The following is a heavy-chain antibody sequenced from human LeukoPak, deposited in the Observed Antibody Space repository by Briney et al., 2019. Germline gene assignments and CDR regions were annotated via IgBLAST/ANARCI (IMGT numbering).Heavy chain of an antibody. Sequence: GGSLRLSCAVSGFTFSDSGMHWVRQASGKGLEWVGHIRSKADSYATVYAASVKGRFTITRDDSENTAYLQMNSLKTEDTAVYYCATFPSGSWSAYWGQGTLVTVSS. V-gene: IGHV3-73*01. CDR1: GFTFSDSG. J-gene: IGHJ4*02. D-gene: IGHD1-26*01. CDR2: IRSKADSYAT. CDR3: ATFPSGSWSAY.